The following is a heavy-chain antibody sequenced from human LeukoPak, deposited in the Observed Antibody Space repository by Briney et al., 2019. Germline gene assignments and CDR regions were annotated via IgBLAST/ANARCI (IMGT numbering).Heavy chain of an antibody. CDR1: GGSFSGYY. J-gene: IGHJ4*02. V-gene: IGHV4-34*01. CDR2: INHSGST. CDR3: ARVSGNYSSGSYLDY. Sequence: SETLPLTCAVYGGSFSGYYWSWIRQPPGKGLEWIGEINHSGSTNYNPSLKSRVTISVDTSKNQFSPKLSSVTAADTAVYYCARVSGNYSSGSYLDYWGQATLVTVSS. D-gene: IGHD3-10*01.